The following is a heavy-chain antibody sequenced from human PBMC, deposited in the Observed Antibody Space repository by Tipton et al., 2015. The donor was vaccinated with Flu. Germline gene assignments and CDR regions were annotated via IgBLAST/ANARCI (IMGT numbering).Heavy chain of an antibody. CDR1: GGSISYYY. V-gene: IGHV4-4*07. CDR3: ARRTFSNYVSEPKNWFDL. J-gene: IGHJ5*02. D-gene: IGHD4-11*01. CDR2: INTSGNT. Sequence: LRLSCFVSGGSISYYYWSWIRQPAGKGLEWIGRINTSGNTDYKPSLRSRVTMSIARSNVQFSLRLTSVTAADTAVYFCARRTFSNYVSEPKNWFDLWGQGTLVTVSS.